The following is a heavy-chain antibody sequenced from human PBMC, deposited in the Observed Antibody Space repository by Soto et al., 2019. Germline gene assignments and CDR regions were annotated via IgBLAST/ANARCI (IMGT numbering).Heavy chain of an antibody. V-gene: IGHV4-31*03. CDR1: GGSISSGGYY. Sequence: TLSLTCTVSGGSISSGGYYWSWIRQHPGKGLEWIGYIYYSGSTYYNPSLKSRVTISVETSKNQFSLKLSSVTAADTAVYFCASRGYSYGFSLGMAVLGKGTTVTVSS. D-gene: IGHD5-18*01. J-gene: IGHJ6*01. CDR3: ASRGYSYGFSLGMAV. CDR2: IYYSGST.